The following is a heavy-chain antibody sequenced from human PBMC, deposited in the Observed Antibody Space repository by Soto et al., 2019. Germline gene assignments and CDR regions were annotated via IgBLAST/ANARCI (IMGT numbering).Heavy chain of an antibody. J-gene: IGHJ5*02. D-gene: IGHD3-16*01. V-gene: IGHV3-30-3*01. CDR1: GLPFSGYA. Sequence: QGQLMESGGGVVLPGTSLRLSCAASGLPFSGYAIHWVRQAPGTGLEWVASISHTATETFYADSVKGRFTISRDDSKKMVFLQMNNLGPADTAVYHCARVGYGVSLGQGFDPWGQGTLVTVSS. CDR2: ISHTATET. CDR3: ARVGYGVSLGQGFDP.